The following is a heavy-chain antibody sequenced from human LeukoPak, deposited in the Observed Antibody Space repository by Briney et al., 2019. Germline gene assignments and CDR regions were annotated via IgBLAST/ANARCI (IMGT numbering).Heavy chain of an antibody. CDR3: ATDRGWRTSGYYLYYFEY. Sequence: GGSLRLSCAASGFTFTNYFMSWVRQAPGKGLEWVASIKHDGSEKYYVDSVRGRFTISRDNTMNSLYLQMSSLRAEDTAVYYCATDRGWRTSGYYLYYFEYWGQGTLVTYSS. CDR1: GFTFTNYF. D-gene: IGHD3-3*01. J-gene: IGHJ4*02. CDR2: IKHDGSEK. V-gene: IGHV3-7*01.